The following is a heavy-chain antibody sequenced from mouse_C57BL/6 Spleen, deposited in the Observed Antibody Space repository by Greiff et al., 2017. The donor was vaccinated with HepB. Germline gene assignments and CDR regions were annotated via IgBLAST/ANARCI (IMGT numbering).Heavy chain of an antibody. D-gene: IGHD1-1*01. J-gene: IGHJ4*01. CDR3: ARGYYGGSYVLYAMGC. CDR2: IYPGDGDT. CDR1: GYAFSSSW. V-gene: IGHV1-82*01. Sequence: QVQLKESGPELVKPGASVKISCKASGYAFSSSWMNWVKQRPGKGLEWIGRIYPGDGDTNYNGKFKGKATLTADKSSSAAYLQLSSLTSEYSAVYFCARGYYGGSYVLYAMGCWGQRLSVTVS.